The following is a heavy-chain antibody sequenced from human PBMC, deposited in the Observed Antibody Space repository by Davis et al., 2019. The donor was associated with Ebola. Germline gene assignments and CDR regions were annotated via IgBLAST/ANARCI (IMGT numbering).Heavy chain of an antibody. CDR2: ISYDGSNK. CDR1: GFTFSSYA. Sequence: GESLKISCAASGFTFSSYAMHWVRQAPGKGLEWVAVISYDGSNKYYADSVKGRFTISRDNSKNTLYLQMNSLRAEDTAVYYCASDYSSSSCDYWGQGTLVTVSS. D-gene: IGHD6-6*01. CDR3: ASDYSSSSCDY. J-gene: IGHJ4*02. V-gene: IGHV3-30-3*01.